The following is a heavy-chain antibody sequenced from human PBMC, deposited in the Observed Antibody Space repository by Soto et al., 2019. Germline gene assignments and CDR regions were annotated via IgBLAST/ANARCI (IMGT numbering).Heavy chain of an antibody. D-gene: IGHD4-17*01. CDR3: ARQNDYGDYVSYFQH. J-gene: IGHJ1*01. Sequence: QVQLVQSGAELKKPGASVKVSCKASGYTFTSYDINWVRQATGQGLEWMGWMKPNSGNTGYAQKFQGRVTMTRNTSISTAYMELSSLRSEDTAVYYCARQNDYGDYVSYFQHWGQGTLVTVSS. V-gene: IGHV1-8*01. CDR1: GYTFTSYD. CDR2: MKPNSGNT.